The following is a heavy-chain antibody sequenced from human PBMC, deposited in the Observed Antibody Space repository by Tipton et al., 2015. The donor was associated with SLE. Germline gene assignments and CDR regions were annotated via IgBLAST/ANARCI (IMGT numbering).Heavy chain of an antibody. J-gene: IGHJ4*02. D-gene: IGHD4-17*01. CDR1: GFTFSSYW. CDR2: IKQDGSEK. V-gene: IGHV3-7*03. Sequence: SLRLSCAASGFTFSSYWMSWVRQAPGKGLEWVANIKQDGSEKYYVDSVKGRLTISRDNAKNSLYLQMNSLRAEDTAVYYCARVKGDYGDYAFDYWGQGTLVTVSS. CDR3: ARVKGDYGDYAFDY.